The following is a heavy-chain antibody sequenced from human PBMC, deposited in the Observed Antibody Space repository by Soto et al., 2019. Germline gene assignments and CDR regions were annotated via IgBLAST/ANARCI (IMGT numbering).Heavy chain of an antibody. CDR2: ISYDGSNK. J-gene: IGHJ4*02. D-gene: IGHD3-10*01. CDR1: GFTFSSYA. V-gene: IGHV3-30-3*01. CDR3: AREDYYGSGRRGFDY. Sequence: QVQLVESGGGVVQPGRSLRLSCAASGFTFSSYAMHWVRQAPGKGLEWVAVISYDGSNKYYADSVKGRFTISRDNSKNTLYLQMISLRAEDTAVYYCAREDYYGSGRRGFDYWGQGTLVTVSS.